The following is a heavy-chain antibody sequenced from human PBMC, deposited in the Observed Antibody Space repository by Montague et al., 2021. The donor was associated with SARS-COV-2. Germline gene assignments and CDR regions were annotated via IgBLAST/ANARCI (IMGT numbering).Heavy chain of an antibody. D-gene: IGHD2-21*02. CDR3: ATSRWSLLPEY. Sequence: SVRVSFKVSGYPLSEVSMHWVRQAPGKGLEWMGGFDPEDGETIYAQRFQGRVTMTEDTSTDTAYMELSSLRSEDSGVYYCATSRWSLLPEYWGQGTLVTVPS. CDR2: FDPEDGET. J-gene: IGHJ4*02. CDR1: GYPLSEVS. V-gene: IGHV1-24*01.